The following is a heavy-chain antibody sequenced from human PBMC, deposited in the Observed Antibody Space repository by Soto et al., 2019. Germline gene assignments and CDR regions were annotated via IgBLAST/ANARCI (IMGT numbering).Heavy chain of an antibody. CDR3: ARAETYCGGDCYYDY. J-gene: IGHJ4*02. Sequence: SETLSLTCTVSGVSISSYYWSWIRQPPGKGLEWIGYIYYSGSTNYNPSLKSRVTISVDTSKNQFSLKLSSVTAADTAVYYCARAETYCGGDCYYDYWGQGTLVTVSS. CDR2: IYYSGST. V-gene: IGHV4-59*08. D-gene: IGHD2-21*02. CDR1: GVSISSYY.